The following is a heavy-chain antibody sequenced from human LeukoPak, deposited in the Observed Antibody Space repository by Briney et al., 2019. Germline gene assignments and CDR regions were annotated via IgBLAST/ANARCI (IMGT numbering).Heavy chain of an antibody. J-gene: IGHJ3*02. CDR2: IYYSGST. V-gene: IGHV4-59*08. CDR3: ATHRRSGSGGSENAFEI. Sequence: SETLSLTCTVSGGSISSYYWSWIRQPPGKGLEWIGYIYYSGSTNYNPSLKSRVTISVDTSKNQFSLKLNSVTAADTAIYYCATHRRSGSGGSENAFEIWGQGTMVTVSS. CDR1: GGSISSYY. D-gene: IGHD5-12*01.